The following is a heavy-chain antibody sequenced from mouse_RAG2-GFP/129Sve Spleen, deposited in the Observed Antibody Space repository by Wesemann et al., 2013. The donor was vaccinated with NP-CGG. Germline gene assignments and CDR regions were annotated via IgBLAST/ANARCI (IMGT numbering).Heavy chain of an antibody. J-gene: IGHJ2*01. CDR3: ARGCYFDY. V-gene: IGHV14-1*02. D-gene: IGHD3-3*01. Sequence: GKASITADTSSNTAYLQLSSLTSEDTAVYYCARGCYFDYWGQGTTLTVSS.